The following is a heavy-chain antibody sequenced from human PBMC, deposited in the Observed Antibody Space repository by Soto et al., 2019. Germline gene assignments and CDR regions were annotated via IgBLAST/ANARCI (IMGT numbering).Heavy chain of an antibody. V-gene: IGHV1-2*02. CDR3: AKEPATAKPEGVDF. CDR2: INPNSGGT. D-gene: IGHD1-1*01. CDR1: GYTFTGYY. Sequence: ASVKVSCKASGYTFTGYYMHWVRQAPGQGLEWMGWINPNSGGTRYPQKFQGGVTMTRDTSITTAYMELSRLRSGDTAVYYCAKEPATAKPEGVDFWGQGTLVTVSS. J-gene: IGHJ4*02.